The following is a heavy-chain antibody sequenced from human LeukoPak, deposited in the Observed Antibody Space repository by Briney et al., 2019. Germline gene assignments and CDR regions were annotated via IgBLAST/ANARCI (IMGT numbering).Heavy chain of an antibody. CDR3: ARSRQASGLFNS. V-gene: IGHV4-59*12. J-gene: IGHJ5*01. Sequence: SETLSLTCTVWGGSISSYYWSWIRQPPGKGLEGIGYIYYSGSTNYNPYLKSRVTISVDTSKNQFFLNVTSLTAADTAVYYCARSRQASGLFNSWGQGTLVVVSS. D-gene: IGHD3-10*01. CDR1: GGSISSYY. CDR2: IYYSGST.